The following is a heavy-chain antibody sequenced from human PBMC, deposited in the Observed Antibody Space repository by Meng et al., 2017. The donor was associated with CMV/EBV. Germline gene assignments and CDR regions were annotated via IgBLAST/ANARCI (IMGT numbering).Heavy chain of an antibody. V-gene: IGHV4-31*03. D-gene: IGHD4-17*01. CDR1: VASISSGGYY. Sequence: CTVSVASISSGGYYWSWIRQHPGKGLEWIGNSHYSGSAYYNPSLKSRLTISVDTSKNQLSLKLSSVTAADTAVYYCARGVGYGDQFDYWGQGTLVTVSS. CDR2: SHYSGSA. CDR3: ARGVGYGDQFDY. J-gene: IGHJ4*02.